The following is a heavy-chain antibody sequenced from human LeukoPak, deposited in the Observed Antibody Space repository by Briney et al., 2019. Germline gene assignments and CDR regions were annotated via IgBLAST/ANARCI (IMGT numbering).Heavy chain of an antibody. CDR2: IISIFGTA. Sequence: GASVKVSCKASGGTFSSYAISWVRQAPGQGLEWMGRIISIFGTANYAQKFQGRVTITTDESTSTAYMELSSLRSEDTAVYYCARSIAVAGTYGVDYWGQGTLVTVSS. CDR3: ARSIAVAGTYGVDY. J-gene: IGHJ4*02. CDR1: GGTFSSYA. D-gene: IGHD6-19*01. V-gene: IGHV1-69*05.